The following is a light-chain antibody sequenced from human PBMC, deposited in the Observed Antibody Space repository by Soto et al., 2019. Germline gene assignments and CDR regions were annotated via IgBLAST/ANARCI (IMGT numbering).Light chain of an antibody. CDR2: SDN. J-gene: IGLJ1*01. CDR3: AAWDDSLNGRHV. V-gene: IGLV1-44*01. Sequence: QSVRTQPPSASGTPGQMVTISCSGSSSNIGSNTVNWFQQLPGTAPKLLIYSDNRRPSGVPGRFSGSKSGTSASLAISGLQSEDEADYYCAAWDDSLNGRHVFGTGTKVP. CDR1: SSNIGSNT.